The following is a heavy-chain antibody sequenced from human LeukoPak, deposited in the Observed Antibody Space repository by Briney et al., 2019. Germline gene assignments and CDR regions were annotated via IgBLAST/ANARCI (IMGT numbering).Heavy chain of an antibody. CDR3: AKDPPTYDFWSGYLNWFDP. J-gene: IGHJ5*02. CDR1: GFTFSSYA. D-gene: IGHD3-3*01. CDR2: ISGSGGST. V-gene: IGHV3-23*01. Sequence: GGSLRLPCAASGFTFSSYAMSWVRQAPGKGLEWVSAISGSGGSTYYADSVKGRFTISRDNSKNTLYLQMNSLRAEDTAVYYCAKDPPTYDFWSGYLNWFDPWGQGTLVTVSS.